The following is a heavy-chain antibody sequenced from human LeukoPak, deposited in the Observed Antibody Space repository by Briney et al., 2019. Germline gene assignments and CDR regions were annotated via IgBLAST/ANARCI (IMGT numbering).Heavy chain of an antibody. V-gene: IGHV3-23*01. CDR3: ARDAPGAGGFDY. CDR1: GFTISSQA. D-gene: IGHD1-14*01. J-gene: IGHJ4*02. CDR2: IGISAVDR. Sequence: GGSLRLSCAASGFTISSQAMSWVRQALGKGLECVSTIGISAVDRHYADSVKGRFSISRDNSKNTLYLQMNSLRAEDTAVYYCARDAPGAGGFDYWGQGTLVTVSS.